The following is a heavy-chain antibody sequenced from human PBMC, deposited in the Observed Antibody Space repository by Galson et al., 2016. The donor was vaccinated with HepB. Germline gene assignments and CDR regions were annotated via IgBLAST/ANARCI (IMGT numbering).Heavy chain of an antibody. CDR2: ISYDGSDK. D-gene: IGHD3-22*01. CDR1: GLTFSSYG. V-gene: IGHV3-30*18. CDR3: AKDRRYYDSSGYFWEGYYYDGMDV. J-gene: IGHJ6*02. Sequence: SLRLSCAASGLTFSSYGMHWVRQAPGKGLEWVAVISYDGSDKYYADSVKGRFTISRDNSKNTLNLQMNSLRAEDTAVYYCAKDRRYYDSSGYFWEGYYYDGMDVWGQGTTVTVSS.